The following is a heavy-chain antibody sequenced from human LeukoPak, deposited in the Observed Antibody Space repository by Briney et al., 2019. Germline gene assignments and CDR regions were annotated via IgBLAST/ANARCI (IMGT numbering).Heavy chain of an antibody. D-gene: IGHD2-2*01. J-gene: IGHJ4*02. CDR2: ISSSSSTI. V-gene: IGHV3-48*01. CDR3: ARDHCSSTSCDFDY. CDR1: GFTFSSYS. Sequence: GGSLRLSCAASGFTFSSYSMNWVRQAPGKGLEWVSYISSSSSTIYYADSVKGRFTISRDNAKNSLYLQMNSLRAEDTAVYYCARDHCSSTSCDFDYWGQGTLVTVSS.